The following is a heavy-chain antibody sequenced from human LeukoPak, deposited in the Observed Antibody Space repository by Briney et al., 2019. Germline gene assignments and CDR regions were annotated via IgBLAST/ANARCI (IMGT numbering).Heavy chain of an antibody. Sequence: SETLSPTCTVSGGSINNGGYYWSWIRQHPGRGLEWIAYIYYIGVTYYNPSLKSRLTISVDTSTNQFSLKLSSVTAADTAVYYCARDRRFVGFDYWGQGILVTVSS. CDR1: GGSINNGGYY. CDR3: ARDRRFVGFDY. CDR2: IYYIGVT. J-gene: IGHJ4*02. V-gene: IGHV4-31*03. D-gene: IGHD3-10*01.